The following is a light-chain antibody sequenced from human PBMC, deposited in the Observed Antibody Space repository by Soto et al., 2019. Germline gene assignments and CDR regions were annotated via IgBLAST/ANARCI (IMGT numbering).Light chain of an antibody. J-gene: IGKJ5*01. CDR3: QQRSNWPRT. V-gene: IGKV3-11*01. Sequence: EIVLTQSPATLSLSPGERATLSCRASQSVSSYLAWYQQKPGQAPRLLIYDASSRATGIPTRFSGSGSGTDFSLTISSLEPEDFAVYYCQQRSNWPRTFGHGTRLEIK. CDR2: DAS. CDR1: QSVSSY.